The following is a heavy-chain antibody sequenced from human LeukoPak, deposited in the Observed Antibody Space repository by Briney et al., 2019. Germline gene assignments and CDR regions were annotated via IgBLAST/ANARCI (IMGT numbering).Heavy chain of an antibody. Sequence: SETLSLTCSVSGDSISSYYWSWIRQPAGKGLEWIGRIYASGITNYNPSLRSRVTMSVDTSKNQFCLKLSSVTAADTAVYYCARRMGDWGQGTLVTVSS. V-gene: IGHV4-4*07. J-gene: IGHJ4*02. CDR3: ARRMGD. CDR2: IYASGIT. D-gene: IGHD1-26*01. CDR1: GDSISSYY.